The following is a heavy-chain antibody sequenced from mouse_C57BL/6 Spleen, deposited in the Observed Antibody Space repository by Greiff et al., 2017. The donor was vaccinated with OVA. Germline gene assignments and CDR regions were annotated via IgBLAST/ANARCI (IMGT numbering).Heavy chain of an antibody. CDR1: GYTFTSSW. CDR2: INPSNGGT. D-gene: IGHD3-3*01. CDR3: ARNGAGRYFDV. V-gene: IGHV1-53*01. Sequence: QVQLQQPGPELVKPGASVKLSCKASGYTFTSSWMHWVKQRPGQGLEWIGNINPSNGGTNYNAKFKSKATLTVDKSSSTAYMQLSSLTSEDSAVYYCARNGAGRYFDVWGTGTTVTVSS. J-gene: IGHJ1*03.